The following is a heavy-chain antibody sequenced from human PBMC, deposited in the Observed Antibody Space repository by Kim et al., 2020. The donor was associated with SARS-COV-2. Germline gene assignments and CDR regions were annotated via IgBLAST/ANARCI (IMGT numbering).Heavy chain of an antibody. Sequence: NYAQKFQGRVTITADESTSTAYMELSSLRSEDTAVYYCARDLQPYGMDVWGQGTTVTVSS. CDR3: ARDLQPYGMDV. V-gene: IGHV1-69*01. J-gene: IGHJ6*02.